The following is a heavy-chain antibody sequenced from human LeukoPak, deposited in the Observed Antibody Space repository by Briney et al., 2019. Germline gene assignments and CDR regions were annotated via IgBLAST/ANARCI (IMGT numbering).Heavy chain of an antibody. CDR3: AFGYSSSGWFDS. J-gene: IGHJ5*01. D-gene: IGHD6-6*01. CDR2: IHPNSGGT. CDR1: GYTFTGYY. V-gene: IGHV1-2*02. Sequence: ASVKVSCKASGYTFTGYYIHWVRQAPGQGHEWMGWIHPNSGGTNYAQKFQGRVTMTRDTSISTAYMELSRLRSDDTAVYYCAFGYSSSGWFDSWGQGTLVTVSS.